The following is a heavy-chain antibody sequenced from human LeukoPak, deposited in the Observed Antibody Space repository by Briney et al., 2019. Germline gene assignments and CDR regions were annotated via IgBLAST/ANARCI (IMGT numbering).Heavy chain of an antibody. CDR2: ISGSGHDI. CDR1: GFTFSDSY. CDR3: TRYPRHFDS. J-gene: IGHJ5*01. Sequence: GGSLRLSCAASGFTFSDSYMTWVRPAPGKGVEWVAYISGSGHDINYSDTVKGRFTISRDNDKNSLYLQMSSLRVEDTAVYYCTRYPRHFDSCGQGTLVTVSS. D-gene: IGHD6-6*01. V-gene: IGHV3-11*04.